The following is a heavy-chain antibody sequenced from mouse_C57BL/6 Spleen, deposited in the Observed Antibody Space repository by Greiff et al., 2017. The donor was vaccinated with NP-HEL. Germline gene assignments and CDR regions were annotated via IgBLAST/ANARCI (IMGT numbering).Heavy chain of an antibody. Sequence: VKLVESGPELVKPGASVKISCKASGYTFTDYYINWVKQRPGQGLEWIGWIFPGSGSTYYNEKFKGKATLTVDKSSSTAYMLLSSLTSEDSAVYFCARFDGSSYLYAMDYWGQGTSVTVSS. D-gene: IGHD1-1*01. J-gene: IGHJ4*01. CDR1: GYTFTDYY. V-gene: IGHV1-75*01. CDR3: ARFDGSSYLYAMDY. CDR2: IFPGSGST.